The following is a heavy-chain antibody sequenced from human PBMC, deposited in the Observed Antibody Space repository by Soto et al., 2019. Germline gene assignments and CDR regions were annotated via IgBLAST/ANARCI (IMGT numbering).Heavy chain of an antibody. CDR1: GFTFDDYA. CDR2: ISWNSGSI. D-gene: IGHD3-10*01. Sequence: EVQLVESGGGLVQPGRSLRLSCAASGFTFDDYAMHWVRQAPGKGLEWVSGISWNSGSIGYADSVKGRFTISRDNAKNSLYLQMNSLRAEDTALYYGAKDISYGSGKSDYYYYGMDVWGQGTTVTVSS. V-gene: IGHV3-9*01. CDR3: AKDISYGSGKSDYYYYGMDV. J-gene: IGHJ6*02.